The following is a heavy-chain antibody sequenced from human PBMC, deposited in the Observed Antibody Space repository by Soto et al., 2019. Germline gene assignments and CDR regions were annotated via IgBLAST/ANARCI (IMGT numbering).Heavy chain of an antibody. V-gene: IGHV4-30-2*01. D-gene: IGHD2-2*01. CDR1: GGSISRGGYS. CDR2: MYHSGST. Sequence: QLQLQESGSGLVKPSQTLSLTCAVSGGSISRGGYSWSWMRQPPGKGLEGIGYMYHSGSTYYNPSLKSRVTISIDRAKNPFSLTLSSVTAAGTAVKYCDRVPDYWGQGILFTVSS. J-gene: IGHJ4*02. CDR3: DRVPDY.